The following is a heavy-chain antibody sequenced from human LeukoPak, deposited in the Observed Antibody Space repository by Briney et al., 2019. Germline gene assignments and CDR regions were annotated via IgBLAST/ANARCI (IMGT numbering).Heavy chain of an antibody. V-gene: IGHV3-23*01. D-gene: IGHD2-8*01. CDR3: ARRGGSNGWGAFDV. Sequence: GGSLRLSCAASGFTFSTHAMDWVRQAPGKGLEWVSNIGGSGESTYYADSVKGRFTISRDNSKNTVFLQMNSLSRDDTAVYYCARRGGSNGWGAFDVWGQGTTITVSS. CDR1: GFTFSTHA. J-gene: IGHJ3*01. CDR2: IGGSGEST.